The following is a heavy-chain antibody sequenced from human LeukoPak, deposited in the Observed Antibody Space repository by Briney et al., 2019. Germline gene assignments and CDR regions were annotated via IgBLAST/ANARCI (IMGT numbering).Heavy chain of an antibody. CDR3: ARGSNYYFDSSADYPRY. Sequence: GASVKVSCKASGYTFTGYYMHWVRQAPGQGLEWMGWINPNSGGTNYAQKFQGRVTMTRDTSTSTVYMELSSLRSEDTAVYFCARGSNYYFDSSADYPRYWGQGTLVTVSS. J-gene: IGHJ4*02. V-gene: IGHV1-2*02. D-gene: IGHD3-22*01. CDR2: INPNSGGT. CDR1: GYTFTGYY.